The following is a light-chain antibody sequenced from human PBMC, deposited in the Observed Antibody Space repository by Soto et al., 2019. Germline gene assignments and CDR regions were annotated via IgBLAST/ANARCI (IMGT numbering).Light chain of an antibody. CDR3: QQYGSSSEIT. CDR1: QSVAGSY. J-gene: IGKJ5*01. Sequence: VLTQSPGTRSLSQGERASLSCRAIQSVAGSYLAWYQQKPGQAPRRLIYGASSRATGFPDRFSGSGSGTDFTLTISGLEPENSAVYYCQQYGSSSEITFGQGTRLEIK. V-gene: IGKV3-20*01. CDR2: GAS.